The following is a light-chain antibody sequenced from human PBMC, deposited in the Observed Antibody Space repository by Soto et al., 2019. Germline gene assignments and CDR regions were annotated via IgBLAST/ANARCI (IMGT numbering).Light chain of an antibody. CDR1: QSVSSSY. V-gene: IGKV3-20*01. CDR2: GAS. Sequence: EIVLTQSPGTLSLSPGERATLSCRASQSVSSSYLAWYQQKPGQAPRLLIYGASSRATGIPDRLSGSGSGTDFTLTISRLEPEDFAVHYCQQYGSSPLFTFGPGTKVDIK. CDR3: QQYGSSPLFT. J-gene: IGKJ3*01.